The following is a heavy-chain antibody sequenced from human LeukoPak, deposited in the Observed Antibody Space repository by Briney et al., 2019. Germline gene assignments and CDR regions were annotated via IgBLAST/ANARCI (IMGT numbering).Heavy chain of an antibody. CDR1: GFTFSSYE. J-gene: IGHJ4*02. Sequence: GGSLRLSCAASGFTFSSYEMNWVRQAPGKGQEWVSYISSSGSTIYYADSVKGRFTISRDNAKNSLYLQMNSLRAEDTAVYYCARDGYYYDSSGYSPFDYWGQGTLVTVSS. V-gene: IGHV3-48*03. CDR3: ARDGYYYDSSGYSPFDY. CDR2: ISSSGSTI. D-gene: IGHD3-22*01.